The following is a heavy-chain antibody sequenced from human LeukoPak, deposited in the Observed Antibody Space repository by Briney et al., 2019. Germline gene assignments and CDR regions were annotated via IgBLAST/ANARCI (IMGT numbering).Heavy chain of an antibody. V-gene: IGHV3-11*01. CDR2: ISSSGSTT. CDR1: GFTFSDYY. CDR3: ARRDSGSYRPPLDY. Sequence: GGSLRLSCAASGFTFSDYYMSWIRQAPGKGLEWVSYISSSGSTTYYADSVKGRFTISRDNAKNSLYLQMNSLRAEDTAVYYCARRDSGSYRPPLDYWGQGTLVTVSS. D-gene: IGHD1-26*01. J-gene: IGHJ4*02.